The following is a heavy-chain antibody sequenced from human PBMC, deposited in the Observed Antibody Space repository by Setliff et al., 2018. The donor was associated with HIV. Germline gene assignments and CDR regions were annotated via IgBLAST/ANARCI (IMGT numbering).Heavy chain of an antibody. CDR1: GYIFTSYY. J-gene: IGHJ6*03. V-gene: IGHV1-46*01. CDR3: ARGYPSSPYYYYMDV. Sequence: ASVKVSCKASGYIFTSYYIHWVRQAPGQGLEWMGIINPSGGSTSYAQKFQGRVTMTRDTSTSTVYMELSSLRSEDTAVYNCARGYPSSPYYYYMDVWGKGTTVTVSS. D-gene: IGHD5-12*01. CDR2: INPSGGST.